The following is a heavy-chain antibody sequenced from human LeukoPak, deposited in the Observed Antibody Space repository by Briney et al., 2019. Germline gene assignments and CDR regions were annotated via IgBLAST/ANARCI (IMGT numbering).Heavy chain of an antibody. D-gene: IGHD2-2*01. CDR1: GGSISSYY. J-gene: IGHJ4*02. CDR3: ARGLVPPAHY. V-gene: IGHV4-59*01. CDR2: IYHSGST. Sequence: SETLSLTCTVSGGSISSYYWSWIRQPPGKGLEWIGYIYHSGSTNYNPSLKSRVTISVDTSKNQFSLKLNSVTAADTAVYYCARGLVPPAHYWGQGTLVTVSS.